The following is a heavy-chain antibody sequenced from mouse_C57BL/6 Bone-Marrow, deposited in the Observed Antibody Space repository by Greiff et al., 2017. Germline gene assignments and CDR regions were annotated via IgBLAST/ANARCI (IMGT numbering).Heavy chain of an antibody. V-gene: IGHV1-55*01. CDR3: ARSGPLGRSCDY. J-gene: IGHJ2*01. CDR1: GYTFTSFW. D-gene: IGHD4-1*01. Sequence: QVQLQQPGAERVKPGASVKISCKASGYTFTSFWITWVKQRPGQGLEWIGDIYPNVGRTIYTEKFKSKAILTVDTSSNTAYMQLSSLTSEDSAVFCGARSGPLGRSCDYWAKAPLSQSPQ. CDR2: IYPNVGRT.